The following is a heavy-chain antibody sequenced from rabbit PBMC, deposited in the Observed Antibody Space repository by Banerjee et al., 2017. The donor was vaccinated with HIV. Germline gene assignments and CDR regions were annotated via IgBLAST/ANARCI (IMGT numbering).Heavy chain of an antibody. Sequence: EEYGGGLVKPGASLTLTCTACGVDFSSNAMCWVRQAPGKGPEWIACIYNGDGSTYYASWVNGRFTISRSTSLNTVTLQMTSLTAADTATYFCARNYAGYAGYGYYFNLWGPGTLVTVS. D-gene: IGHD7-1*01. CDR2: IYNGDGST. J-gene: IGHJ4*01. CDR3: ARNYAGYAGYGYYFNL. CDR1: GVDFSSNA. V-gene: IGHV1S47*01.